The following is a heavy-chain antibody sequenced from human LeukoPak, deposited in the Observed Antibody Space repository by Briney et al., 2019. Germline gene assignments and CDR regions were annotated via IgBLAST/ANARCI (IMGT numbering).Heavy chain of an antibody. CDR3: ARANYDSTKSPFDY. D-gene: IGHD3-22*01. CDR2: IKEDGSEK. Sequence: PGGSLRLSCAASGFTFSSYSMNWVRQAPGKGLEWVANIKEDGSEKYYVDSVKGRFTISRDNAKNSLYLQMNSLRAEDTAVYYCARANYDSTKSPFDYWGQGTLVTVSS. CDR1: GFTFSSYS. V-gene: IGHV3-7*01. J-gene: IGHJ4*02.